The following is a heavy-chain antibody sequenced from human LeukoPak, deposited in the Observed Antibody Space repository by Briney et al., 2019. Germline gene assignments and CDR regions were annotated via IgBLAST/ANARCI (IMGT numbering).Heavy chain of an antibody. CDR2: INHSGST. V-gene: IGHV4-34*01. J-gene: IGHJ5*02. CDR3: ARGPRIAVAGTGGCFDP. CDR1: GVSFSGYY. D-gene: IGHD6-19*01. Sequence: SETLSLTCAVYGVSFSGYYWSWIRQPPGKGLEWIGEINHSGSTNYNPSLKSRVTISVDTCKNQLSLKLSSVTAADTAVYYCARGPRIAVAGTGGCFDPWGQGTLVSVSS.